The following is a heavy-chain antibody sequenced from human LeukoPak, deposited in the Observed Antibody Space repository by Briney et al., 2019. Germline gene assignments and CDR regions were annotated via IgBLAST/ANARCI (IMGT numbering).Heavy chain of an antibody. Sequence: ASVKVSCKASGYTFTGYYMHWVRQAPGQGLEWMGWISAYNGNTNYAQKLQGRVTTTTDTSTSTAYMELRSLRSDDTAVYYCARVDYYDSSGSDYWGQGTLVTVSS. V-gene: IGHV1-18*04. D-gene: IGHD3-22*01. CDR2: ISAYNGNT. CDR1: GYTFTGYY. J-gene: IGHJ4*02. CDR3: ARVDYYDSSGSDY.